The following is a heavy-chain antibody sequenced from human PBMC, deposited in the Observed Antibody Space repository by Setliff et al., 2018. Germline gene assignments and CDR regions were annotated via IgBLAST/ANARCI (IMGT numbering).Heavy chain of an antibody. CDR1: GGSISSSSYY. Sequence: SETLSLTCTVSGGSISSSSYYWGWIRQPPGKGLEWIGSIYYSGSTYYNPSLKSRVTISVDTSKNQLSLKLSSVTAADTAVYYCARAFTYYNFWSGYGYGMDVWGQGTTVTVSS. V-gene: IGHV4-39*01. D-gene: IGHD3-3*01. CDR3: ARAFTYYNFWSGYGYGMDV. CDR2: IYYSGST. J-gene: IGHJ6*02.